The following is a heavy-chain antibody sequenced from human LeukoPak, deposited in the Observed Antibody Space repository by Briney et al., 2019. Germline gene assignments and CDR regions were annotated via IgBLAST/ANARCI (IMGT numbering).Heavy chain of an antibody. CDR2: ISASGGVT. CDR3: ARGRATYCFDY. D-gene: IGHD2-21*01. V-gene: IGHV3-23*01. J-gene: IGHJ4*02. CDR1: GFTFSSYA. Sequence: GGSLRLSCAASGFTFSSYAMSWVRQVPGKGLEWVSSISASGGVTHYADSVKGRFTISRDNSKNTLYLQRSSLRAGDTAVYYCARGRATYCFDYWGQGTLVTVSS.